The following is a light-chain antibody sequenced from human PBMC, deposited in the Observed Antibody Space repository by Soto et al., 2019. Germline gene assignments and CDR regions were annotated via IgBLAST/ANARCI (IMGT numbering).Light chain of an antibody. CDR3: MQSTQLPPT. J-gene: IGKJ5*01. CDR1: QSLLHITGETF. V-gene: IGKV2D-29*02. CDR2: EVS. Sequence: VMTQTPLSLSVAPGQPASISCKSSQSLLHITGETFLFWYLQKPGQSPQLLIYEVSTRVSGVPDRFSGSGAGTDFTLEISRVETDDVGIYYCMQSTQLPPTFGQGTRLE.